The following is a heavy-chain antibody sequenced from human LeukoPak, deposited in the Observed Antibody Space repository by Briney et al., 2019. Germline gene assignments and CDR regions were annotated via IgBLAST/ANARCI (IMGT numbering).Heavy chain of an antibody. J-gene: IGHJ3*02. CDR3: AGLITGGNAFDI. Sequence: GGSLRLSCAASGFTFSSYGMHWVRQAPGKGLEWVAVIWYGGSSKYYADSVKGRFTISRDNSKNTLYLQMNSLRAEDTAVYYCAGLITGGNAFDIWGQGTMVTVSS. V-gene: IGHV3-33*08. D-gene: IGHD1-20*01. CDR1: GFTFSSYG. CDR2: IWYGGSSK.